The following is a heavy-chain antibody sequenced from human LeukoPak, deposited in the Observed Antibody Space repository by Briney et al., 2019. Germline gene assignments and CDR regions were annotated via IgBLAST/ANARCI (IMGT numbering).Heavy chain of an antibody. CDR2: IYHSGST. CDR1: VYSISSGNY. Sequence: SETQSLTCTVSVYSISSGNYWGWIRQPPGKGPEWIGSIYHSGSTYYNPSLKSRVSISVDTSKNQFSLRLSSVTAADTAVYYCARDGDFYYFDYWGQGTLVTVSS. J-gene: IGHJ4*02. V-gene: IGHV4-38-2*02. CDR3: ARDGDFYYFDY.